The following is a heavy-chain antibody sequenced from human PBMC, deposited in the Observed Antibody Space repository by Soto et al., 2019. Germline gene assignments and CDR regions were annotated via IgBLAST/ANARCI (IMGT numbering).Heavy chain of an antibody. Sequence: QVQLQQWGAGLLKPSETLSLTCAVYGGSFSGYYWSWIRQPPGKGLDWIGEINHSGSTNYNPSLKSRVTISVDTSKNQFSLKLSSVTAADTAVYYCARDRLVLGYYYYGMDVWGQGTTVTVSS. J-gene: IGHJ6*02. CDR1: GGSFSGYY. V-gene: IGHV4-34*01. CDR2: INHSGST. D-gene: IGHD6-19*01. CDR3: ARDRLVLGYYYYGMDV.